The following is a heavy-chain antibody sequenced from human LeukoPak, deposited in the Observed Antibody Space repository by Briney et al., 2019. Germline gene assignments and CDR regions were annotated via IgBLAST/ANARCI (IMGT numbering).Heavy chain of an antibody. J-gene: IGHJ4*02. Sequence: PSETLSLTCAVYVGSFGGYYWIWIRQPPGKGLEWIGEINHSGSTNYNPSLKSRVTISVDTSKNQFSLRLSSGTAAETAVYDCARGFRSRGSYFDHWGQGNLVTVSS. V-gene: IGHV4-34*01. CDR2: INHSGST. CDR3: ARGFRSRGSYFDH. CDR1: VGSFGGYY. D-gene: IGHD6-19*01.